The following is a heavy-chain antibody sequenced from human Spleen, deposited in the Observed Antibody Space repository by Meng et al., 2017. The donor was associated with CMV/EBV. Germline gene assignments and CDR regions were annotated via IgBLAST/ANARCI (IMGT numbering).Heavy chain of an antibody. CDR1: GFTFSSYG. V-gene: IGHV3-30*19. CDR3: AREGYTLGRFGAFDI. CDR2: ISYDGNDK. D-gene: IGHD2-2*02. Sequence: GESLKISCAASGFTFSSYGMHWVRQAPGKGLEWVADISYDGNDKYYADSVKGRFTISRDNSKNTLYLQMNGLRAEDSAVYFCAREGYTLGRFGAFDIWGQGTMVT. J-gene: IGHJ3*02.